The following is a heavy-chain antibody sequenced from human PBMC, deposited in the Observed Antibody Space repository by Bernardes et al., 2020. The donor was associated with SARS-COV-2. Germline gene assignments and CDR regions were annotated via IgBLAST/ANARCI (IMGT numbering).Heavy chain of an antibody. CDR2: INHSGST. V-gene: IGHV4-34*01. CDR1: GGSFSGYY. Sequence: SETLSLTCAVYGGSFSGYYWSWIRQPPGKGLEWIGEINHSGSTNYNPSLKSRVTISVDTSKNQFSLKLSSVTAADTAVYYCARGPAFTYYYGSGSYKWFDPWGQGTLVTVSS. CDR3: ARGPAFTYYYGSGSYKWFDP. D-gene: IGHD3-10*01. J-gene: IGHJ5*02.